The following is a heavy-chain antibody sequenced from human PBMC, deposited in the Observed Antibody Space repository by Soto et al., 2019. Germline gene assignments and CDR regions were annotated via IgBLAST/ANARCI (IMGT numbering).Heavy chain of an antibody. D-gene: IGHD1-1*01. V-gene: IGHV3-21*01. J-gene: IGHJ4*02. CDR2: ISSSSSSI. CDR3: ARDVQLYASYYFDY. CDR1: GITFSSYI. Sequence: PAAGLRLSCAASGITFSSYIMKSVRQAPGKGLEWVSSISSSSSSIYYADSVKGRFTIARDNAKNSLYRRMNSLRAEDTAVYYCARDVQLYASYYFDYWGQGTLVTVSS.